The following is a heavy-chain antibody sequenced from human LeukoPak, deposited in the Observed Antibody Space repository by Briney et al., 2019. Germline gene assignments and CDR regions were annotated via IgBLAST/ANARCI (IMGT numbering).Heavy chain of an antibody. D-gene: IGHD1-7*01. V-gene: IGHV3-11*04. CDR2: ISSSSRTI. J-gene: IGHJ4*02. CDR3: ARSPKELGGYAPWELMPPFDY. CDR1: GFTFSDYY. Sequence: GGSLRLSCAASGFTFSDYYMSWIRQAPGKGLEWVSYISSSSRTIYYADSVKGRFTIARDNAKNSLYLKMNSMRAEDTVVYYWARSPKELGGYAPWELMPPFDYWGQGTLVTVSS.